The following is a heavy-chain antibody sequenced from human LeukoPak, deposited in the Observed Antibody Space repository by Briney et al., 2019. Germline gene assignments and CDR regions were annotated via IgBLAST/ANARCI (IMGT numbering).Heavy chain of an antibody. V-gene: IGHV1-69*04. CDR1: GGTFSSYA. CDR3: ARAAGYNPNYYYYGMDV. CDR2: IIPLLGIA. D-gene: IGHD5-12*01. J-gene: IGHJ6*02. Sequence: ASVKISCKASGGTFSSYAISWVRQAPGHRREWVGRIIPLLGIANYAQKFQGRVTVTADKSTSTAYMELSSLRSEDTAVYYCARAAGYNPNYYYYGMDVWGQGTTVTVSS.